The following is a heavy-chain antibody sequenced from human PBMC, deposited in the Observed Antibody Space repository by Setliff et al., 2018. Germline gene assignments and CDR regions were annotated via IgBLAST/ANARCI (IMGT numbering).Heavy chain of an antibody. V-gene: IGHV3-72*01. J-gene: IGHJ4*02. CDR2: TKNKANAGYM. D-gene: IGHD3-22*01. CDR1: GFSISDHY. Sequence: GSLRLSCAASGFSISDHYMDWVRQAPGKGLEWVGRTKNKANAGYMEYAASVKDRFIISRDDSKNSLYLQMYSLKSDDTAVYYCARLWISYESNTYFYPKYFDFWGQGTLVTVSS. CDR3: ARLWISYESNTYFYPKYFDF.